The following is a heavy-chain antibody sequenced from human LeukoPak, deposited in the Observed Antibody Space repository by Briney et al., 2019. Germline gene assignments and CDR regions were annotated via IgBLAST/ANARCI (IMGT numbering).Heavy chain of an antibody. V-gene: IGHV3-11*01. D-gene: IGHD6-13*01. Sequence: GGSLRLSCAASGFTFSDYYMSWIRQAPGKGLEWVSYISSSGSTIYYADSVKGRFTISRDNAKNSLHLQMNSLRAEDTAVYYCAREEIIAAYNWFDPWGQGTLVTVSS. CDR3: AREEIIAAYNWFDP. CDR2: ISSSGSTI. CDR1: GFTFSDYY. J-gene: IGHJ5*02.